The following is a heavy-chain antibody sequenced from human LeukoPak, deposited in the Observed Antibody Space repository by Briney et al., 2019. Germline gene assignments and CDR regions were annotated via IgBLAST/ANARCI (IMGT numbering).Heavy chain of an antibody. CDR2: ISGSGGNT. Sequence: GRSLRPSCAASGFTFSIYAISSVPQAPGKGPEWVSVISGSGGNTYYADSVKGRVTISRDNSKNTLYLQMNSLRAEDTAVYYCAKDGPHVWSGFFYWGQGTLVTVSS. D-gene: IGHD3-3*02. CDR3: AKDGPHVWSGFFY. V-gene: IGHV3-23*01. CDR1: GFTFSIYA. J-gene: IGHJ4*02.